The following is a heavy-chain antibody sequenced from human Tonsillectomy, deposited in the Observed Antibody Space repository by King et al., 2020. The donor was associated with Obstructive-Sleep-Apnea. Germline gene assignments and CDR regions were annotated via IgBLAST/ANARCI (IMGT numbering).Heavy chain of an antibody. CDR1: GGSISSYY. Sequence: QLQESGPGLVKPSETLSLTCTVSGGSISSYYWSWIRQPPGKGLEWIGYIYYSGSTNYNPSLKSRVTISVDTSKNQFSLKLSSVTAADTAVYYCARDNGGRFWFDPWGQGTLVTVSS. J-gene: IGHJ5*02. D-gene: IGHD2-8*01. V-gene: IGHV4-59*01. CDR2: IYYSGST. CDR3: ARDNGGRFWFDP.